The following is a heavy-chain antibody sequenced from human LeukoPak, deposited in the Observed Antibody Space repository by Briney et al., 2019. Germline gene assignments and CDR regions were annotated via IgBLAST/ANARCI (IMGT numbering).Heavy chain of an antibody. D-gene: IGHD2-15*01. CDR2: IKQDGSEK. CDR1: RFTFSSYW. CDR3: ARDAPPYCSGGSCYSRY. V-gene: IGHV3-7*01. Sequence: GGSPRLSCAASRFTFSSYWMSRVRQAPGKGLEWVANIKQDGSEKYYVDFVKGRFTISRDNAKNSLYLQMNRLRAEDTAVYYCARDAPPYCSGGSCYSRYWGQGALVTVSS. J-gene: IGHJ4*02.